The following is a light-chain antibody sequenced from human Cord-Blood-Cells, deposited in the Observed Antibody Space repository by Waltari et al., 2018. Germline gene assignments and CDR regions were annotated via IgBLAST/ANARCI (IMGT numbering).Light chain of an antibody. J-gene: IGKJ2*03. CDR2: GAS. CDR3: QQYNNWYS. CDR1: QSVSSN. V-gene: IGKV3-15*01. Sequence: EIVMTQSPATLSVSPGGTATHSCRASQSVSSNLAWYQQKPGQAPRLLIYGASTRATGIPARFSGNGSGTEFTLTISSLQSEDFAVYYCQQYNNWYSFGQGTKLEIK.